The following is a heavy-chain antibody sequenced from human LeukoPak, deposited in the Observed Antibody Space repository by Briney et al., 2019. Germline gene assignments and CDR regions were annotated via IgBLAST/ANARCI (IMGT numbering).Heavy chain of an antibody. CDR2: IRYDGSNK. V-gene: IGHV3-30*02. CDR1: GFTFSSYG. CDR3: AKVTPYGSGKGEKWFDP. Sequence: PGGSLRLSCAASGFTFSSYGMHWVRQAPGKGLEWVAFIRYDGSNKYYADSVKGRFTISRDNSKNTLYLQMNSLRAEDTAVYYCAKVTPYGSGKGEKWFDPWGQGTLVTVSS. D-gene: IGHD3-10*01. J-gene: IGHJ5*02.